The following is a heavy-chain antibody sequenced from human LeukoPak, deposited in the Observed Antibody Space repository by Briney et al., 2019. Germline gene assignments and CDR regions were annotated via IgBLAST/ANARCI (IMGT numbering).Heavy chain of an antibody. CDR3: ARKRCSSTSCYHDY. Sequence: ASVKVSCKASGYTFTSYDINWVRQATGQGLEWMGWMNPNSGNTGYAQKFQGRVTMTRDTSISTAYMELSRLRSDDTAVYYCARKRCSSTSCYHDYWGQGTLVTVSS. D-gene: IGHD2-2*01. V-gene: IGHV1-8*01. CDR2: MNPNSGNT. J-gene: IGHJ4*02. CDR1: GYTFTSYD.